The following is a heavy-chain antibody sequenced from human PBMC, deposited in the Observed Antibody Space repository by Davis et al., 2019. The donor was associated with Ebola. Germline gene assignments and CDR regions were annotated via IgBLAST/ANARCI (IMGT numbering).Heavy chain of an antibody. CDR1: GFNVSSYE. CDR2: ISSSGSTI. CDR3: AREEFVVVPAARSYNWFDP. Sequence: GESLKISCAASGFNVSSYEMNWVRQAPGKGLEWVSYISSSGSTIYYADSVKGRFTISRDNAKNSLYLQMNSLRAEDTAVYYCAREEFVVVPAARSYNWFDPWGQGTLVTVSS. D-gene: IGHD2-2*01. J-gene: IGHJ5*02. V-gene: IGHV3-48*03.